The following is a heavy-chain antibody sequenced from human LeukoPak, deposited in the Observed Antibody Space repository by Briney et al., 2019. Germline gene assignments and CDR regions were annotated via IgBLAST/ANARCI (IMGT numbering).Heavy chain of an antibody. CDR2: IKTKTDGGTT. CDR1: GLTFSSYW. V-gene: IGHV3-15*01. D-gene: IGHD2-15*01. CDR3: TTGDCSGDSCYSEYFDY. J-gene: IGHJ4*02. Sequence: PGGSLRLSCAASGLTFSSYWMSWVRQAPGKGLQWVGRIKTKTDGGTTDYAAPVKGRFTISREDSKNTLYLQMNGLKTEDTAVYYCTTGDCSGDSCYSEYFDYWGQGTLVTVSS.